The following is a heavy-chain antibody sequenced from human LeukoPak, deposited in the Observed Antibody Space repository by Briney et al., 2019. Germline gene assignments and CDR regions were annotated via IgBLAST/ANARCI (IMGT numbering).Heavy chain of an antibody. Sequence: GGSLRLSCAASGFTFSSYAMSWVRQAPGKGLEWVSAISGSGGSTYYADSVKGRFTISRDNSKNTLYLQMNSLRAEDTAVYYCANPGCLYSNPGMGYWGQGTLVTVSS. D-gene: IGHD4-11*01. V-gene: IGHV3-23*01. CDR3: ANPGCLYSNPGMGY. CDR2: ISGSGGST. J-gene: IGHJ4*02. CDR1: GFTFSSYA.